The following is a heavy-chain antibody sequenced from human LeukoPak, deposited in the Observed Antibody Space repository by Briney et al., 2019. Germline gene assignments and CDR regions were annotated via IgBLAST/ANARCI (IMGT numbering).Heavy chain of an antibody. V-gene: IGHV3-23*01. CDR3: AIDGYDCNRAGGDTDY. CDR2: ISGSGGGT. Sequence: GGSLRLSCAASGFTFSSYGMNWVRQAPGKGLEWVSGISGSGGGTYYADSVKGRFTTSRDNSKNTLYLQMNSLRAEDTAVYYCAIDGYDCNRAGGDTDYWGHGTLVPVSS. CDR1: GFTFSSYG. D-gene: IGHD2/OR15-2a*01. J-gene: IGHJ4*01.